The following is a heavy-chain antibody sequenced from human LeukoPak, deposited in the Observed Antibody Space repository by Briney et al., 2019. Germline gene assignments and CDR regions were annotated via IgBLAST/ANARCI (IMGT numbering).Heavy chain of an antibody. V-gene: IGHV3-30*04. D-gene: IGHD3-22*01. CDR2: ISYDGSNK. Sequence: GGSLRLSCAASGFTFSSYAMHWVRQAPGKGLEWVAVISYDGSNKYYADSVKGRFTISRDNSKNTLYLQMNSLRAEDTAVYYCAKDYYDSSGLFDYWGQGTLVTVSS. CDR3: AKDYYDSSGLFDY. CDR1: GFTFSSYA. J-gene: IGHJ4*02.